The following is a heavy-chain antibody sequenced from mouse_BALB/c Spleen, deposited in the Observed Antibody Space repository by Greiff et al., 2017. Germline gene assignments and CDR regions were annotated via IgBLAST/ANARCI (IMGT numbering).Heavy chain of an antibody. CDR2: ISSGSSTI. CDR3: ARSRYDGFDD. V-gene: IGHV5-17*02. Sequence: DVQLVESGGGLVQPGGSRKLSCAASGFTFSSFGMHWVRQAPEKGLEWVAYISSGSSTIYYADTVKGRFTISRDNPTNTLFLQMTSLRSEDTAMYYCARSRYDGFDDWGQGTTLTVSA. D-gene: IGHD2-14*01. CDR1: GFTFSSFG. J-gene: IGHJ2*01.